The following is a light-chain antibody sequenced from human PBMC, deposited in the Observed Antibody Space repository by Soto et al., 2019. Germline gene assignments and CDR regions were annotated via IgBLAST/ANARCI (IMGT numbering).Light chain of an antibody. CDR2: NAS. V-gene: IGKV3-20*01. Sequence: EILLTQSPCTLSLSPGERATLSCRASQSVSSSYLAWYQQKPGQAPRLLIYNASSRATGIPDRFSGSGSGTDFTLTISRLEPEDFAVYYCHQYNNWPPWTFGQGTKVDIK. CDR1: QSVSSSY. CDR3: HQYNNWPPWT. J-gene: IGKJ1*01.